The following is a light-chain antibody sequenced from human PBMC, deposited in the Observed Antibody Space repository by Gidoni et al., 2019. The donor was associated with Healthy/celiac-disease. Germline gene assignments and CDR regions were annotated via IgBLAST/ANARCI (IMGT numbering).Light chain of an antibody. CDR2: DNN. J-gene: IGLJ2*01. CDR1: SSNIGNNY. Sequence: QSVLTQPPPVSAPPGPKVTISCSGSSSNIGNNYVSWYQQLQGTAPKLLIYDNNKRPSGIPDRFSGAKSGTSATLGITGLQTGDEADYYCGTWDSSLSAVVFGGGTKLTVL. V-gene: IGLV1-51*01. CDR3: GTWDSSLSAVV.